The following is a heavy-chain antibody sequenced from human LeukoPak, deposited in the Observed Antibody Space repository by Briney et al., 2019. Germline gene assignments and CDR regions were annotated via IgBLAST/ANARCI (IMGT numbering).Heavy chain of an antibody. Sequence: GGSLRLSCSASGFTFSTYIMHWVRQAPGKGLETVSAITGNGGSTFYADSVKGRFTISRNNSKNTLYLQMSSLRAEDTAMYYCARRDDYSAYDCWGQGTLVTVSS. CDR1: GFTFSTYI. V-gene: IGHV3-64D*06. CDR3: ARRDDYSAYDC. J-gene: IGHJ4*02. D-gene: IGHD5-24*01. CDR2: ITGNGGST.